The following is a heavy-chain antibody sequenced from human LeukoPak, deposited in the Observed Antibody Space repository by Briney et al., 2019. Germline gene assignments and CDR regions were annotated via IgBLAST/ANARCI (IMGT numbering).Heavy chain of an antibody. CDR1: GFIFDDYA. CDR2: ISWNSGSI. J-gene: IGHJ4*02. V-gene: IGHV3-9*01. CDR3: AKGGAIAVAGPADY. Sequence: GRSLRLSCAASGFIFDDYAIHWVRQAPGKGLEWVSGISWNSGSIGYADSVKGRFTISRDSAKNSLYLQMNSLRAEDTALYYCAKGGAIAVAGPADYWGQGTLVTVSS. D-gene: IGHD6-19*01.